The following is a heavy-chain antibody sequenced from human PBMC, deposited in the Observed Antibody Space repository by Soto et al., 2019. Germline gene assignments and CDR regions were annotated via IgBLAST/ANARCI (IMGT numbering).Heavy chain of an antibody. D-gene: IGHD6-19*01. CDR2: VHYSGST. V-gene: IGHV4-59*08. J-gene: IGHJ4*02. CDR1: GASISSYS. Sequence: SETLSLTCTVSGASISSYSWSWIRQPPGKGLEWIGYVHYSGSTNYNPSLRSRVTISVDMSKNYFSLKLNSVTAADTAIYYCASRRVSSGRGLDSWGQGTLVTVSS. CDR3: ASRRVSSGRGLDS.